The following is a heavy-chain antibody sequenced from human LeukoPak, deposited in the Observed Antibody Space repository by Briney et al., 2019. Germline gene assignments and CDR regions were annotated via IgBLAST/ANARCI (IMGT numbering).Heavy chain of an antibody. J-gene: IGHJ2*01. V-gene: IGHV4-31*03. CDR2: IYYSGST. D-gene: IGHD3-22*01. Sequence: SETLSLTCTVSGGSISSGGYYWSWIRQHPGKGLEWIGYIYYSGSTYYNPSLKSRVTISVDTSKNQFSLKLSSVTAADTAVYYCARAVVIRNWYFDLRGRGTLVTVSS. CDR3: ARAVVIRNWYFDL. CDR1: GGSISSGGYY.